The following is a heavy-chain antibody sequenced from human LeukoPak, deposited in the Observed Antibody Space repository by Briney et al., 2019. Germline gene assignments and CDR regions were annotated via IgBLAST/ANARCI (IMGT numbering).Heavy chain of an antibody. V-gene: IGHV3-21*01. CDR1: GFTFSSYS. D-gene: IGHD1-26*01. J-gene: IGHJ5*02. CDR3: ARDRLVGATHNWFDP. Sequence: SGGSLRLSCAASGFTFSSYSMNWVRQAPGKGLEWVSSISSSSSYIYYADSVKGRFTISRDNAKNSLYLQMNSLRAEDTAVYYCARDRLVGATHNWFDPWGQGTLVTVSS. CDR2: ISSSSSYI.